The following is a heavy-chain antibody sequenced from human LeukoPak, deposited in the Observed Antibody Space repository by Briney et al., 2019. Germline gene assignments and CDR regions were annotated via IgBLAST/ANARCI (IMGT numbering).Heavy chain of an antibody. D-gene: IGHD5-24*01. V-gene: IGHV1-2*02. J-gene: IGHJ4*02. CDR1: GYTFTSYY. CDR2: INPNSGGT. Sequence: GASVKVSCKASGYTFTSYYMHWVRQAPGQGLEWMGWINPNSGGTNYAQKFQGRVTMTRDTSISTAYMELSRLRSDDTAVYYCARGVEMATITPFNFDYWGQGTLVTVSS. CDR3: ARGVEMATITPFNFDY.